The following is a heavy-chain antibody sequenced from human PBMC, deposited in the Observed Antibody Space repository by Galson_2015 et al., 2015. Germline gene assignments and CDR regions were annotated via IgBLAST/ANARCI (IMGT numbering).Heavy chain of an antibody. D-gene: IGHD6-13*01. CDR1: GFTFDGYA. CDR2: IGWNSGSI. CDR3: AKDLYSSSWYLYFQH. J-gene: IGHJ1*01. Sequence: SLRLSCAASGFTFDGYAMHWVRQAPGKGLEWVSGIGWNSGSIGYADSVKGRFTISRDNAKNSLYLQMNSLRAEDTALYYCAKDLYSSSWYLYFQHWGQGTLVTVSS. V-gene: IGHV3-9*01.